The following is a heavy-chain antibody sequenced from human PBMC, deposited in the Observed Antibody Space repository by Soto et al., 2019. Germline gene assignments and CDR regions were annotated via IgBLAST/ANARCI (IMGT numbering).Heavy chain of an antibody. CDR2: IRSKANSYAT. Sequence: EVQLVASGGGLVQPGGSLKLSCAASGFTFSGSAMHWVRQASGKGLEWVGRIRSKANSYATAYAASVKGRCTISRDDSKTTAYLQMNTLKTEDTAVYYCTRQGSGYSYGYSAYWGQGTLVTVSS. V-gene: IGHV3-73*02. J-gene: IGHJ4*02. D-gene: IGHD5-18*01. CDR1: GFTFSGSA. CDR3: TRQGSGYSYGYSAY.